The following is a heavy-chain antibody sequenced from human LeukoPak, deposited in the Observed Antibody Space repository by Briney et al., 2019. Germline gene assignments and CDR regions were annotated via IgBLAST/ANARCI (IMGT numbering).Heavy chain of an antibody. CDR3: ASPPRGYSYGY. CDR2: ISGSGGST. CDR1: GFTFSSYA. D-gene: IGHD5-18*01. V-gene: IGHV3-23*01. J-gene: IGHJ4*02. Sequence: GGSLRLSCAASGFTFSSYAMSWVRQAPGKGLEWVSAISGSGGSTYYADSVKGRFTISRDNAKNSLYLQMNSLRAEDTAVYYCASPPRGYSYGYWGQGTLVTVSS.